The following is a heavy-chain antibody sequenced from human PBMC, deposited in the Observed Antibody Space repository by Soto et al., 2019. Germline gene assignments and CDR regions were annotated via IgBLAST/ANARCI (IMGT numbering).Heavy chain of an antibody. D-gene: IGHD6-13*01. V-gene: IGHV3-23*01. CDR2: ISGSGGST. CDR1: GFTFSSYA. Sequence: GGSLRLSCAASGFTFSSYAMSWVRQAPGKGLEWVSAISGSGGSTYYADSVKGRFTISRDNSKNTPYLQMNSLRAVDTDVFYCANEMAKGIAAAGGDSFDFWGQGTMVTVSS. CDR3: ANEMAKGIAAAGGDSFDF. J-gene: IGHJ3*01.